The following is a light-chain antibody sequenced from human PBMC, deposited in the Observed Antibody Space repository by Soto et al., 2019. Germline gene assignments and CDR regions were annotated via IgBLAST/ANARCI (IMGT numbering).Light chain of an antibody. CDR3: CAYAGANTNVL. CDR1: NNYVGNYNL. V-gene: IGLV2-23*01. CDR2: EAT. Sequence: QSALTQSASVSGSPGESITISCTAPNNYVGNYNLVSWYQHLPGKAPKLLIYEATRRPSGVSTRFSASKSGNTASLTISGLQAEDEGHYYCCAYAGANTNVLFGGGTKLTDL. J-gene: IGLJ2*01.